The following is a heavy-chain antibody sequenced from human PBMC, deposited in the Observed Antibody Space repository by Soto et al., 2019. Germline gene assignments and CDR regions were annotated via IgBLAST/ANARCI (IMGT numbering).Heavy chain of an antibody. CDR2: ISAYNGNT. CDR3: ARDLTPHIVVVPAAFDY. J-gene: IGHJ4*02. CDR1: GYTFTSYG. D-gene: IGHD2-2*01. V-gene: IGHV1-18*01. Sequence: VASVKVSCKASGYTFTSYGISWVRQAPGQGLEWMGWISAYNGNTNYAQKLQGRVTMTTDTSTSTAYMELRSLRSDDTAVYYCARDLTPHIVVVPAAFDYWGQGTLVTVSS.